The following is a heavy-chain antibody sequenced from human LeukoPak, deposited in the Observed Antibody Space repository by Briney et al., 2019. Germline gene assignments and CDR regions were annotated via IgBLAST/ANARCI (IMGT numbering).Heavy chain of an antibody. CDR2: INAGNGNT. CDR3: AVFVPLLPFDY. D-gene: IGHD3-16*01. Sequence: PGRSLRLSCAASGFTFSSYAMHWVRQAPGQRLEWMGWINAGNGNTKYSQKFQGRVTITRDTSASTAYMELSSLRSEDTAVYYCAVFVPLLPFDYWGQGTLVTVSS. J-gene: IGHJ4*02. CDR1: GFTFSSYA. V-gene: IGHV1-3*01.